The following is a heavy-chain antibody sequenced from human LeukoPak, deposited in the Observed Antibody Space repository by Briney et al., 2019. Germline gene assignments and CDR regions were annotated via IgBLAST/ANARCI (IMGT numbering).Heavy chain of an antibody. J-gene: IGHJ4*02. CDR1: GGSISSYY. D-gene: IGHD3-3*01. CDR2: IYYSGST. V-gene: IGHV4-59*08. Sequence: SETLSLTCTVSGGSISSYYWSWIRQPPGKGLEWIGYIYYSGSTYYNPSLKSRVTISVDTSKNQFSLKLSSVTAADTAVYYCARGQNYDFWSGYPFDYWGQGTLVTVSS. CDR3: ARGQNYDFWSGYPFDY.